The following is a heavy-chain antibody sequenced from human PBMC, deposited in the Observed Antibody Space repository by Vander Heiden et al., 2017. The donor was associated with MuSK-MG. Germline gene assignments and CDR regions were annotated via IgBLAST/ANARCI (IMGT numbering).Heavy chain of an antibody. Sequence: EVQLVESGGGLVQPGGPLRLSCAASGFTLSSYDMHWVRQVTGKGLEWVSGIGTAGDTYYLGSVKGRFTISREKAKNSLYLQMNSLRAGDTAVYYCARGGALDCIGSSCSWSFMIDWGQGTLGTVSS. CDR2: IGTAGDT. V-gene: IGHV3-13*01. CDR3: ARGGALDCIGSSCSWSFMID. CDR1: GFTLSSYD. J-gene: IGHJ4*02. D-gene: IGHD2-15*01.